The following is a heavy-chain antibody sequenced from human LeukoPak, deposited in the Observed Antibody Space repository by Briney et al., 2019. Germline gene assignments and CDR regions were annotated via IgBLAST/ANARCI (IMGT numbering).Heavy chain of an antibody. CDR1: GYTFTSYG. CDR2: IIPIFGTA. V-gene: IGHV1-69*13. D-gene: IGHD5-18*01. CDR3: ARDRGGYSYGSFDY. J-gene: IGHJ4*02. Sequence: GASVKVSCKASGYTFTSYGISWVRQAPGQGLEWMGGIIPIFGTANYAQKFQGRVTITADESTSTAYMELSSLRSEDTAVYYCARDRGGYSYGSFDYWGQGTLVTVSS.